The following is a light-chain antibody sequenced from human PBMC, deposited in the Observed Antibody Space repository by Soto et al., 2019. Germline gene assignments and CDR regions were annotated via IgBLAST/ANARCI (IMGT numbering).Light chain of an antibody. CDR2: EVS. Sequence: SALTQPASVSGSPGQSITISCTGTSSDVGGYNYVSWYQQHPGKAPKLMIYEVSNRPSGVSNRFSGSKSGNTASLTISGLQAEDEADYYCSSYTSNSTLVFGGGTKATVL. V-gene: IGLV2-14*01. CDR3: SSYTSNSTLV. J-gene: IGLJ2*01. CDR1: SSDVGGYNY.